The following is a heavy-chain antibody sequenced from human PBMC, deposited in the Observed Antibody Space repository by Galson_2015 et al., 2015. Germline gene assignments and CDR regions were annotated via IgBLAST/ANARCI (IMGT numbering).Heavy chain of an antibody. CDR3: ARLPGRISHSRDFYYGLDV. D-gene: IGHD2-15*01. CDR1: GYTFTNFG. CDR2: ISVYSGDT. V-gene: IGHV1-18*01. Sequence: SVKVSCKASGYTFTNFGISWVRQAPGQGLEWMGWISVYSGDTNYAPNLQGRVTMTTDTATATADMELRSLRSDDTAVYYCARLPGRISHSRDFYYGLDVWGQGTPVTVYS. J-gene: IGHJ6*02.